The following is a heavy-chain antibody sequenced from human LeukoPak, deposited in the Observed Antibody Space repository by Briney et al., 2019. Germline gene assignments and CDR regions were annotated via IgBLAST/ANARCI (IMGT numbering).Heavy chain of an antibody. J-gene: IGHJ4*02. CDR3: AREYVDTAMPFDY. CDR1: GFTFSSYW. CDR2: IKQDGSEK. D-gene: IGHD5-18*01. V-gene: IGHV3-7*01. Sequence: GGSLRLSCAASGFTFSSYWMSWVRQAPGKGLEWVANIKQDGSEKYYVDSVKGRFTISRDNAKNSLYLQMNSLRAEDTAVYYCAREYVDTAMPFDYWGQGTLVTVSS.